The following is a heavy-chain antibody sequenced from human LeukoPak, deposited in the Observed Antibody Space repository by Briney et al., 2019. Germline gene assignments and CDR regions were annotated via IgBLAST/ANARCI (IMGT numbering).Heavy chain of an antibody. CDR3: ARHFGYSGYDGDY. D-gene: IGHD5-12*01. Sequence: ASVKVSCKASGGTFSSYAISWVRQAPGQGPEWMGRIIPILGIANYAQKFQGRVTITADKSTSTAYMELTSLKASDTAMYYCARHFGYSGYDGDYWGQGTLVTVSS. V-gene: IGHV1-69*04. CDR2: IIPILGIA. J-gene: IGHJ4*02. CDR1: GGTFSSYA.